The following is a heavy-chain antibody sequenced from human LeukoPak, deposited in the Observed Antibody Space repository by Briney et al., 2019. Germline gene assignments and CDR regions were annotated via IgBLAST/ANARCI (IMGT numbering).Heavy chain of an antibody. CDR3: ARDSGRYYESWYFCV. D-gene: IGHD1-26*01. CDR1: GFTFSSYA. Sequence: PGRSLRQTFAACGFTFSSYAWHWVRQAPGTGLEWVAIVSYDGSTKYYAASVEGRFTISRDNAKNSLYLQVNSLRAEDTAVYYCARDSGRYYESWYFCVWGRGTLVTVSS. CDR2: VSYDGSTK. V-gene: IGHV3-30-3*01. J-gene: IGHJ2*01.